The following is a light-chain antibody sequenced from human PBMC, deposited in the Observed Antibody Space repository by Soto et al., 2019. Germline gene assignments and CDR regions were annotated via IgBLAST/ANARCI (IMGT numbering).Light chain of an antibody. CDR3: QQRGEWPPGAT. V-gene: IGKV3-11*01. J-gene: IGKJ5*01. CDR1: QNVRSN. CDR2: GAP. Sequence: EIRMTQSPATLSVSPGERATLSCRASQNVRSNLAWYQQKPGQAPRLLVYGAPKRATGIPARFSGSGSGTDSTLTISSLEPEDSAVYYCQQRGEWPPGATFGQGTRLEIK.